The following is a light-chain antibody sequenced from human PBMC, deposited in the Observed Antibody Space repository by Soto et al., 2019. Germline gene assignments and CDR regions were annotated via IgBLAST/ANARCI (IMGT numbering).Light chain of an antibody. V-gene: IGLV6-57*02. Sequence: NFMLTQPHSVSESPGKPVTISCTGSSGSIASNYVQWYQQRPGSAPTTVIYEDNQRPSGVPDRFSGSIDSSSNSASLTISGLKTEDEADYYCQSYDSSNHVVFGGGTKVTVL. CDR1: SGSIASNY. J-gene: IGLJ2*01. CDR2: EDN. CDR3: QSYDSSNHVV.